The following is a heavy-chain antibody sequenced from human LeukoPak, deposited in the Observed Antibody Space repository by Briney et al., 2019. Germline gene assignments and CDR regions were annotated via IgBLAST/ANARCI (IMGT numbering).Heavy chain of an antibody. J-gene: IGHJ4*02. Sequence: SETLSLTCTVSGGSICNSYWSWIRQPPGKGLEWIGYIYYSGSTNYNPSLKSRVTISVDTSKNQFSLKLSSVTAADTAEYYCAREPYGSWTFDYWGQGTLVTVSA. D-gene: IGHD3-10*01. CDR1: GGSICNSY. V-gene: IGHV4-59*01. CDR3: AREPYGSWTFDY. CDR2: IYYSGST.